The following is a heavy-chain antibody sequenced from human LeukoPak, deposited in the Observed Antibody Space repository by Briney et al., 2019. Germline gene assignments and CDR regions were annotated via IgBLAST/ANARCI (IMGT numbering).Heavy chain of an antibody. CDR1: GFTFSSYS. CDR2: ISSSSSYI. Sequence: PGGSLRLSCAASGFTFSSYSMNWVRQAPGKGLEWVSSISSSSSYIYYADSVKGRFTISRDNAKNSLYLQMNSLRAEDTAVYYCARDRHFEPDAFDFWGQGTMVTVSS. V-gene: IGHV3-21*01. D-gene: IGHD3-9*01. CDR3: ARDRHFEPDAFDF. J-gene: IGHJ3*01.